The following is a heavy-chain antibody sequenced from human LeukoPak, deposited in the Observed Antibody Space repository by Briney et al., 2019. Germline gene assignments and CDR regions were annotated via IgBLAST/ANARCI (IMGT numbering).Heavy chain of an antibody. D-gene: IGHD3-9*01. V-gene: IGHV3-48*04. Sequence: PGGSLRLSCVASGFTFSISSMSWVRQAPGKGLEWVSYISSSSSSIYDADSVRGRFTISRDNAKNSLYLQMNSLRAEGTAVYYCAGSILTGYPNFDYWGQGTLVTVSS. CDR1: GFTFSISS. CDR2: ISSSSSSI. CDR3: AGSILTGYPNFDY. J-gene: IGHJ4*02.